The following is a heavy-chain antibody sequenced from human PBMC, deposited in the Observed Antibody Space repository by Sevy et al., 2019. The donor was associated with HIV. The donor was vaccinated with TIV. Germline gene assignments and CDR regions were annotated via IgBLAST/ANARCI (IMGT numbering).Heavy chain of an antibody. CDR1: GYSINRNTY. V-gene: IGHV4-38-2*02. CDR3: ARDSSNYYDSGSYYKTNVAGSAWFDP. J-gene: IGHJ5*02. D-gene: IGHD3-10*01. CDR2: VHHGGST. Sequence: SETLSLTCTVSGYSINRNTYWGWIRQPPGKGLEWLGSVHHGGSTYYNPSLKSRVTISTDTSKNQFSLKLNSVTAADAAVYFCARDSSNYYDSGSYYKTNVAGSAWFDPWGQGTLVTVSS.